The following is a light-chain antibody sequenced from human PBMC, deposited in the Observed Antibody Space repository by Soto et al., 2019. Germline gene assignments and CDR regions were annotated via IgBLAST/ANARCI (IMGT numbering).Light chain of an antibody. CDR1: QSISSY. CDR3: QQSISAPLT. J-gene: IGKJ4*01. CDR2: AAS. Sequence: IQMTQSPSSLSASVGDRVTITCRASQSISSYLNWYQQKPGKAPKLLIYAASSLQSGVPSRFSGSGSGTDFTLTIAGLQPEDSASYFCQQSISAPLTFGGGTKVEIK. V-gene: IGKV1-39*01.